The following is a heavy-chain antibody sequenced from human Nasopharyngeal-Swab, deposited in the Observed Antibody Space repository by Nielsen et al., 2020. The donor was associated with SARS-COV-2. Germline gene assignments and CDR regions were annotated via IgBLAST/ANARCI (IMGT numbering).Heavy chain of an antibody. Sequence: GGSLRLSCAASGFTFSSYAMHWVRQAPGKGLEWVAVISYDGSNKYYADSVKGRFTISRDNSKNTLYLQMNSLRAEDTAVYYCARDLSLVAGDDYWGQGTLVTVSS. CDR1: GFTFSSYA. D-gene: IGHD6-19*01. V-gene: IGHV3-30-3*01. CDR3: ARDLSLVAGDDY. J-gene: IGHJ4*02. CDR2: ISYDGSNK.